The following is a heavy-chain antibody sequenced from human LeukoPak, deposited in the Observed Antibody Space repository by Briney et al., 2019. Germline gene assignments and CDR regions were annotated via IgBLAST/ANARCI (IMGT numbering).Heavy chain of an antibody. D-gene: IGHD5-24*01. CDR2: IYYSGST. J-gene: IGHJ4*02. CDR1: GGSISSSSQY. Sequence: PETLSLTCTVSGGSISSSSQYWGWVRQPPGKGLEWIGSIYYSGSTYYNPSLKSRVTISVDKSKNQLSLKLSSVTAADTAVYYCAILDRDGYNFLDYWGQGTLVTVSS. V-gene: IGHV4-39*07. CDR3: AILDRDGYNFLDY.